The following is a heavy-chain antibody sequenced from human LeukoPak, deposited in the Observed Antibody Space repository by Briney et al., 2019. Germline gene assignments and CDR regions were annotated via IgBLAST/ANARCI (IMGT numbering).Heavy chain of an antibody. CDR2: INIISREI. J-gene: IGHJ3*02. V-gene: IGHV3-48*02. Sequence: GGSLRLSCAPSGFTFSSYSMKWVRQAPGKGLEWVSYINIISREIYYGKSVKGRFTISTDNAKNSVYRQINSLRDEDTAVYYCARDRAYAFDIGGRGTMVTVSS. CDR3: ARDRAYAFDI. D-gene: IGHD3-10*01. CDR1: GFTFSSYS.